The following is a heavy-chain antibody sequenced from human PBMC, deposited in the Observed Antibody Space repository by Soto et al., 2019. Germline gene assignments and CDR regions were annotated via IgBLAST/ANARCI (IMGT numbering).Heavy chain of an antibody. D-gene: IGHD3-3*01. CDR2: ISHDGDKE. CDR1: GFAFRSYG. V-gene: IGHV3-30*18. Sequence: QEQLVESGGGVVQPGSSLRLSCAASGFAFRSYGMHWVRQAPGKGLEWVALISHDGDKEYYADSVKGRFTISRDNSENPLFLGMSSLTGGGSGVFFWAKAGFKIFGGGFAPGGQGTRVTVPS. J-gene: IGHJ5*02. CDR3: AKAGFKIFGGGFAP.